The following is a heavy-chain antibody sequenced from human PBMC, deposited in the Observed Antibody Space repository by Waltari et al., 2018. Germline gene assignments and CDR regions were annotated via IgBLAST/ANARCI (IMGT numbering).Heavy chain of an antibody. CDR1: GFTFSSYN. D-gene: IGHD3-16*01. CDR2: ISSSSSTI. Sequence: EVQLVESGGGLVQPGGSLRLSCVASGFTFSSYNMNWVRQAPGKGLEWVSYISSSSSTIYYADSVKGRFTISRDNAKNSLYLQMNSLRAEDTAVYYCARDRKRGCLDSPHYFDYWGQGTLLTVSS. CDR3: ARDRKRGCLDSPHYFDY. V-gene: IGHV3-48*01. J-gene: IGHJ4*02.